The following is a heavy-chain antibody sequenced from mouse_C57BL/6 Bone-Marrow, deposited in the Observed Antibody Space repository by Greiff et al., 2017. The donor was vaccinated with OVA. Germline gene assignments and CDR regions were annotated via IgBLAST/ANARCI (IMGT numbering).Heavy chain of an antibody. CDR1: GYSITSGYY. CDR3: ARELYYGTWYFDV. V-gene: IGHV3-6*01. Sequence: EVKLVESGPGLVKPSQSLSLTCSVTGYSITSGYYWNWIRQFPGNKLEWMGYISYDGSNNYNPSLKNRISITRDTSNNQFCLKLNSVTTEDTATYDCARELYYGTWYFDVWGTGTTVTVSS. D-gene: IGHD1-2*01. J-gene: IGHJ1*03. CDR2: ISYDGSN.